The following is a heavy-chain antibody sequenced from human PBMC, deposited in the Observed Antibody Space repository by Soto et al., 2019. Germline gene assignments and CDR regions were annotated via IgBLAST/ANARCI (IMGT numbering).Heavy chain of an antibody. J-gene: IGHJ6*02. D-gene: IGHD3-9*01. Sequence: ASVKVSCKASGYTFTSYGISWVRQAPGQGLEWMGWISAYNGNTNYAQKLQGRVTMTTDTSTSTAYMELRSLRSDDTAVYYCARDASDPTSITILYYYYGMDVWGQGTTVTVSS. V-gene: IGHV1-18*01. CDR3: ARDASDPTSITILYYYYGMDV. CDR2: ISAYNGNT. CDR1: GYTFTSYG.